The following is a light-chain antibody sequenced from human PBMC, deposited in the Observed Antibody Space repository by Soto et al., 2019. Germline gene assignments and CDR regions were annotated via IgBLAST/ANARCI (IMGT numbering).Light chain of an antibody. Sequence: QSVLTQPASVSGSPGQSITISCTGTSSDVGGYNYVSWYQQHPGKAPKLMIYDVSNRPSGVSNRFSGSKSGNTASLTISGLQAEDEADYYCSSYTSSRYVFGPGTQLTVL. V-gene: IGLV2-14*01. CDR2: DVS. CDR3: SSYTSSRYV. J-gene: IGLJ1*01. CDR1: SSDVGGYNY.